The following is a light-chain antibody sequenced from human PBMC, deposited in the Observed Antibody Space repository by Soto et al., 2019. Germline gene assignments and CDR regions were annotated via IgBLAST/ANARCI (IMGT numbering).Light chain of an antibody. CDR2: DVS. V-gene: IGLV2-14*01. CDR1: PRGVGGYNY. CDR3: SSYTSSSSYV. Sequence: AQPRLLSGASWPSVTLSPTGTPRGVGGYNYVSWYQQHPGKAPKLMIYDVSNRPSGVSNRFSGSKSGNTASLTISGLQAEDEADYYCSSYTSSSSYVFGTGTKATVL. J-gene: IGLJ1*01.